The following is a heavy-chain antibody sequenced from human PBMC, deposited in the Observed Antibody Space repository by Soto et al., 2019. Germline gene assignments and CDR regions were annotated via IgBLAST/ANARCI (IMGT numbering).Heavy chain of an antibody. Sequence: QLQLQESGPGLVKPSETLSLTCSVSADSINSDKYYWGWIRQPPGQGLEWIGSISYRGNAYYNPSLQTRVTISLDTSKSQCSLKLNSVTAADSAVYFCARLEVLATISYYCDFWGPGALVTVSS. D-gene: IGHD3-3*01. CDR2: ISYRGNA. J-gene: IGHJ4*02. CDR1: ADSINSDKYY. V-gene: IGHV4-39*01. CDR3: ARLEVLATISYYCDF.